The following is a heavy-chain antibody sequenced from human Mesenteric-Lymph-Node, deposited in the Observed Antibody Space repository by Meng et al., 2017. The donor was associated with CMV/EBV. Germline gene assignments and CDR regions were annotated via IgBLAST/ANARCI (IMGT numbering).Heavy chain of an antibody. CDR2: ISGSGGGT. Sequence: GGSLRLSCAASGFTFSNYAMSWVRQAPGKGLEWVSLISGSGGGTYYADSVRGRFTISRDNSNNTLYLQMNGLSAEDTALYYCAKFGASSGRESYWGQGTLVTVSS. D-gene: IGHD3-16*01. CDR3: AKFGASSGRESY. J-gene: IGHJ4*02. CDR1: GFTFSNYA. V-gene: IGHV3-23*01.